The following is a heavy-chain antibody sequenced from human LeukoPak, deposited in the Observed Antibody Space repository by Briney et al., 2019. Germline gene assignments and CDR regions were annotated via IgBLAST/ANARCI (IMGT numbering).Heavy chain of an antibody. V-gene: IGHV3-7*01. CDR2: IKQDGSEK. CDR1: GFTFSSYW. Sequence: PGGSLRLSCAASGFTFSSYWMSWVRQAPGRGLEWVANIKQDGSEKYYVDSVKGRFTISRDNAKNSLYLQMNSLRAEGTAVYYCARDRTPTNYYDSSGYFDYWGQGTLVTVSS. D-gene: IGHD3-22*01. CDR3: ARDRTPTNYYDSSGYFDY. J-gene: IGHJ4*02.